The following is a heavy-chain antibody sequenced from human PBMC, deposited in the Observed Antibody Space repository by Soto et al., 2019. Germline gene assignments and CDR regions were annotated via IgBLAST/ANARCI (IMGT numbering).Heavy chain of an antibody. V-gene: IGHV3-23*01. Sequence: GGSLRLSCAASGFTFSSHAVSWVRQAPGKGLEWVSAISGSGGSTYYADSVKGRFTISRDNSKNTLYLQMNSLRAEDTAVYYCAKDPYYDYVWGSYRNNWFDPWGQGTLVTVSS. D-gene: IGHD3-16*01. CDR3: AKDPYYDYVWGSYRNNWFDP. J-gene: IGHJ5*02. CDR2: ISGSGGST. CDR1: GFTFSSHA.